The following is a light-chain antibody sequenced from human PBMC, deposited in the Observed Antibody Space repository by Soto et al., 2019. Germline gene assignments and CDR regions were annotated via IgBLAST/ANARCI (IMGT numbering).Light chain of an antibody. V-gene: IGLV2-11*01. CDR1: SSDVGGYNY. CDR3: RSYAGSYTWV. Sequence: QSALTQPRSVSGSPGQSVTISCTGTSSDVGGYNYVSWYQHHPGKAPKSMIYDVSKRPSGVPDRFSGSKSGNTASLTISGLQAEDEADHYCRSYAGSYTWVFGGGTQLTVL. CDR2: DVS. J-gene: IGLJ3*02.